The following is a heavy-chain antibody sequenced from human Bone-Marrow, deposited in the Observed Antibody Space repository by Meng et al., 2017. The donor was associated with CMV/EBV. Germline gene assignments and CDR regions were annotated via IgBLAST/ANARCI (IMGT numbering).Heavy chain of an antibody. Sequence: VSVKVFCKASGYTFTGYYMHWVRQAPGQGLEWMGIINPSGVSTSYAQKFQGRVTMTRDTSTSIVYMELSSLRSEDTAVYYCARGGLWFGELLGVGNWFDPWGQGTLVTVSS. J-gene: IGHJ5*02. CDR1: GYTFTGYY. CDR2: INPSGVST. CDR3: ARGGLWFGELLGVGNWFDP. V-gene: IGHV1-46*01. D-gene: IGHD3-10*01.